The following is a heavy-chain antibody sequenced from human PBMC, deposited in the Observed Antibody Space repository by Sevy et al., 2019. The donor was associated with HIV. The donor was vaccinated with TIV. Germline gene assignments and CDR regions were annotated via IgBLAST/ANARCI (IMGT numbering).Heavy chain of an antibody. V-gene: IGHV3-23*01. CDR3: ARDGYNWIPFDR. Sequence: GGSLRLSCVASGFTLNSYAMSWVRQAPGKGLEWISDISGTGARTNYADSVVGRFNISRDNSKNTLYLQMNSLRAEDTAIYYCARDGYNWIPFDRWGQGTLVTVSS. D-gene: IGHD1-20*01. CDR1: GFTLNSYA. CDR2: ISGTGART. J-gene: IGHJ5*02.